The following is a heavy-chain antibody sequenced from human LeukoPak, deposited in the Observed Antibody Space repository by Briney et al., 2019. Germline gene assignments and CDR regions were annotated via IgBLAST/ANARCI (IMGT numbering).Heavy chain of an antibody. CDR2: IYYSGTT. CDR3: ARGGGGTAPPYYYYGMDV. J-gene: IGHJ6*02. CDR1: GGSISSYY. Sequence: SETLSLTCTVSGGSISSYYWSWIRQPPGKGLEWIGYIYYSGTTNYNPSLKSRVTISVDTSKNQFSLKLSSVTAADTAVYYCARGGGGTAPPYYYYGMDVWGQGTTVTVSS. D-gene: IGHD1-7*01. V-gene: IGHV4-59*01.